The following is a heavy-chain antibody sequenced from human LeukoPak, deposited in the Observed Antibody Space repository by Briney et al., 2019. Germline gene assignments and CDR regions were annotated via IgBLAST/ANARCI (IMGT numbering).Heavy chain of an antibody. J-gene: IGHJ6*04. CDR2: ISYDGSSI. Sequence: GGSLRLSCAASGFTFSSYAINWVRQTPGKGLEWVAVISYDGSSIYYADSVKGRFTISRDNSKNTMYLQMNSLRPDDTAVFYCTRDAYGMDVWGKGTTVTVSS. CDR1: GFTFSSYA. V-gene: IGHV3-30*04. CDR3: TRDAYGMDV.